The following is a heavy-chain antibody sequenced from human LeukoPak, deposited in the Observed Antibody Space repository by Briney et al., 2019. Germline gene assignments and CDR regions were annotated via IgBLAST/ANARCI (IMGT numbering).Heavy chain of an antibody. V-gene: IGHV4-38-2*02. CDR1: GYSISSGYY. Sequence: SETLSLTCTVSGYSISSGYYWGWIRQPPGKGLEWTGSIDHSGSTNYNPSLKSRVTISVDTSKNQFSLKLSSVTAADTAVYYCARRRKYCSSTSCQRYYYYMDVWGKGTTVTISS. J-gene: IGHJ6*03. D-gene: IGHD2-2*01. CDR3: ARRRKYCSSTSCQRYYYYMDV. CDR2: IDHSGST.